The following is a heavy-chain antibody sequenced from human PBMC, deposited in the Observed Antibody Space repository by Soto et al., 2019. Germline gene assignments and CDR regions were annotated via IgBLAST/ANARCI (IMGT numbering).Heavy chain of an antibody. CDR1: GDSISTYY. Sequence: SETLSLTCTVSGDSISTYYWSWIRQPPGKGLEWIAYIYYTGNTYYNPSLKSRVTISMDTSKNQFSLKLSSVTAADTAVYYCARYYYDSSGYYYGWFDPWGQGXLVTV. CDR3: ARYYYDSSGYYYGWFDP. D-gene: IGHD3-22*01. V-gene: IGHV4-59*01. CDR2: IYYTGNT. J-gene: IGHJ5*02.